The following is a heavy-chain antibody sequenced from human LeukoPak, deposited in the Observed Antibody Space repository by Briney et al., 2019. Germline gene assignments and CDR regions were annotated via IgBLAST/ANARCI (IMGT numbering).Heavy chain of an antibody. V-gene: IGHV3-53*01. J-gene: IGHJ4*02. Sequence: GGSLRLSCAASGFTVSSNYMSWVRQAPGKGLEWVSVIYSGGDTYYADSVEGRFTISRDNSKNTLYLQMNSLRAEDTAVYYCAKSSSAWVEIDYWGQGTLVTVSS. CDR2: IYSGGDT. D-gene: IGHD6-19*01. CDR1: GFTVSSNY. CDR3: AKSSSAWVEIDY.